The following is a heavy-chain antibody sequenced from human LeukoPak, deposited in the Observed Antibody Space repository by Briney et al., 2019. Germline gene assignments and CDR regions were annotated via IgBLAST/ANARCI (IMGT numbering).Heavy chain of an antibody. CDR2: IYYSGST. CDR1: GGSISSSSYY. V-gene: IGHV4-39*01. CDR3: ARLRYSSGWAFDY. D-gene: IGHD6-19*01. Sequence: SETLSLTCTVPGGSISSSSYYWGWIRQPPGKGLEWIGSIYYSGSTYYNPSLKSRVTISVDTSKNQFSLKLSSVTAADTAVYYCARLRYSSGWAFDYWGQGTLVTVSS. J-gene: IGHJ4*02.